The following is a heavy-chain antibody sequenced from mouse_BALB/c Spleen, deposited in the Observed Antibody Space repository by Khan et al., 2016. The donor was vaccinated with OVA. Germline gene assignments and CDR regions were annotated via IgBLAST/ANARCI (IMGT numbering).Heavy chain of an antibody. CDR2: IFPGGGYT. CDR3: SRRGAARATCDYFDY. J-gene: IGHJ2*01. Sequence: QVQLQQSGAELVRPGTSVKMSCKAAGYTFTNYWIGWVKQRPGHGLEWIADIFPGGGYTNYNEKFKGKATLTADTSSSTAYMQLSSLTSEDSAIYFCSRRGAARATCDYFDYWGQGTTLTVSS. V-gene: IGHV1-63*02. D-gene: IGHD3-1*01. CDR1: GYTFTNYW.